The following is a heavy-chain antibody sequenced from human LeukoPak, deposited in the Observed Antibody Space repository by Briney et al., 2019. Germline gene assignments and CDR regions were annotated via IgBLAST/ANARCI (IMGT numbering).Heavy chain of an antibody. Sequence: PGGSLRLSCAASGFTFSSYAMHWVRQAPGKGLEWVAVISYDGSNKYYADSVKGRLTISRDNSKNTLYLQMNSLRAEDTAVYYCARDSEYIFDYWGQGTLVTVSS. D-gene: IGHD2/OR15-2a*01. CDR3: ARDSEYIFDY. V-gene: IGHV3-30*04. CDR1: GFTFSSYA. J-gene: IGHJ4*02. CDR2: ISYDGSNK.